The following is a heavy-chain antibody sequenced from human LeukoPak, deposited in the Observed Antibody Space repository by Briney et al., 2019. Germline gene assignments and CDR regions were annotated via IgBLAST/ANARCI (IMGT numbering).Heavy chain of an antibody. CDR3: TRQVPGTDWFDP. CDR1: DDSTSNYY. V-gene: IGHV4-4*07. CDR2: IYSSGST. Sequence: PSETLSLTCSVSDDSTSNYYWSWIRQPAGKGLQWVGRIYSSGSTNYNPSLKSRLTMSVDTSKNQFSLKLTSVTAADTAVYYCTRQVPGTDWFDPWGQGTLVTVSS. D-gene: IGHD1-26*01. J-gene: IGHJ5*02.